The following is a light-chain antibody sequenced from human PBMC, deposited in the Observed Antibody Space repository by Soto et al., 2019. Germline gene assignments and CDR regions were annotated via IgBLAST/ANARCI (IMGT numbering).Light chain of an antibody. Sequence: IQMTQSPSTLSASVGDTVIITCRASQGVSKWVAWYQQKPGKAPKFLISDASTLESGVPARFIGSGGRTEFSLPISDLEPDDFATYYCQHSDAFGQGTKV. CDR2: DAS. CDR1: QGVSKW. J-gene: IGKJ1*01. V-gene: IGKV1-5*01. CDR3: QHSDA.